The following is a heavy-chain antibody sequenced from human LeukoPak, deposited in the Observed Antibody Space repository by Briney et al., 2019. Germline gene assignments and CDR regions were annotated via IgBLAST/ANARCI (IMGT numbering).Heavy chain of an antibody. Sequence: GFLRLSCAASGFTFSSYAMSWVRQAPGKGLEWVSAIGGSGKYTYYADSVKGRFTISRDNSKNTLYLQMNSLRAEDTAVYYCAKDEKGAAFYYMDVWGKGTTVTVSS. J-gene: IGHJ6*03. V-gene: IGHV3-23*01. CDR2: IGGSGKYT. CDR3: AKDEKGAAFYYMDV. CDR1: GFTFSSYA. D-gene: IGHD6-13*01.